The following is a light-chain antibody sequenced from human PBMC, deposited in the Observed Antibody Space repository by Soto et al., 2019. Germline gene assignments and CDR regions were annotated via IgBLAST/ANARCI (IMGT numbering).Light chain of an antibody. CDR1: QSVSSSF. V-gene: IGKV3-20*01. Sequence: EIVLTQSPGTLSLSPGERATLSCRASQSVSSSFLAWYQQKPGQAPRLLIYGASSRATGIPDRFSGSGSGTDFTLTIRRLEPEDFAVYYCPQNDSSPLTFGQGTKV. CDR2: GAS. J-gene: IGKJ1*01. CDR3: PQNDSSPLT.